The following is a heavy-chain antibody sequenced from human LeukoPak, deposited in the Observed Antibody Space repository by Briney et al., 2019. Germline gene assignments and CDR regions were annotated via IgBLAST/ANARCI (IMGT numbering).Heavy chain of an antibody. CDR2: ISSSSSYT. CDR1: GFTFSDYY. J-gene: IGHJ4*02. D-gene: IGHD5-12*01. Sequence: PGGSLRLSCAASGFTFSDYYMSWIRQAPGKGLEWVSYISSSSSYTNYADSVKGRFTISRDNAKNSLYLQMNSLRAEDTAVYYCASYSGYGDATFDYWGQGTPVTVSS. V-gene: IGHV3-11*03. CDR3: ASYSGYGDATFDY.